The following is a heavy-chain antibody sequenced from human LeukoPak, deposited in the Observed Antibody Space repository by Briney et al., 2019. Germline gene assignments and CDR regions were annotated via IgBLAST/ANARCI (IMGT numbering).Heavy chain of an antibody. D-gene: IGHD3-10*01. CDR1: GGSISSSDYY. Sequence: SETLSLTCSVSGGSISSSDYYWGWIRQPPGKGLEWIGSISYSGITYYNPSLKSRVTISVDTSKNQFSLKLSSVTAADTAVYYCARHSLRYYGSGSYSRTKYNWFDPWGQGTLVTVSS. CDR2: ISYSGIT. V-gene: IGHV4-39*01. CDR3: ARHSLRYYGSGSYSRTKYNWFDP. J-gene: IGHJ5*02.